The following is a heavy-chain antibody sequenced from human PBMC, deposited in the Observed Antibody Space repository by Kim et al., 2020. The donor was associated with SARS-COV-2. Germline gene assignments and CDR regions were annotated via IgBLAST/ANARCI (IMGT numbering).Heavy chain of an antibody. CDR1: GYTFTSYY. CDR2: INPSGGST. CDR3: AREQYYCSGGSCLPDY. Sequence: ASVKVSCKASGYTFTSYYMHWVRQAPGQGLEWMGIINPSGGSTSYGQKFQGRVTMTRDTSTSTVYMELSSLRSEDTAVYYFAREQYYCSGGSCLPDYWGQGTLVTVSS. J-gene: IGHJ4*02. D-gene: IGHD2-15*01. V-gene: IGHV1-46*01.